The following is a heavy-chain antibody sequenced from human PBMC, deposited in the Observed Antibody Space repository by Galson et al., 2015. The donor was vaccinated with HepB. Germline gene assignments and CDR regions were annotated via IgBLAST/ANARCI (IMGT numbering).Heavy chain of an antibody. CDR3: ARWPRGIGLRYMDV. J-gene: IGHJ6*03. Sequence: SLRLSCAASGFTVSSNYMSWVRQAPGKGLEWVSVIYSGGSTYYADSVKGRFTISRDNSKNTLYLQMNSLRAEDTAVYYCARWPRGIGLRYMDVWGKGTTVTVSS. V-gene: IGHV3-53*01. CDR2: IYSGGST. D-gene: IGHD3-10*01. CDR1: GFTVSSNY.